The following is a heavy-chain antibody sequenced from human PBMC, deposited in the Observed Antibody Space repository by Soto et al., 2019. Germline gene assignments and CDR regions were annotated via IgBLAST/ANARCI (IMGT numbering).Heavy chain of an antibody. D-gene: IGHD2-2*01. J-gene: IGHJ6*02. CDR2: INPSGGST. Sequence: GASVKVSCKASGYTFTSSYMHWVRQAPGQGLEWMGIINPSGGSTSYAQKFQGRVTMTRDTSTSTVYMELSSLRSEDTAVYYCAREGGRRDTIVVVPAAIFYYGMDVWGQRTTVTFSS. V-gene: IGHV1-46*01. CDR1: GYTFTSSY. CDR3: AREGGRRDTIVVVPAAIFYYGMDV.